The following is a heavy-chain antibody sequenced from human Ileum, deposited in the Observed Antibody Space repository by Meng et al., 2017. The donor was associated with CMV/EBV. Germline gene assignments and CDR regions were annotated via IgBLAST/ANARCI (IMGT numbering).Heavy chain of an antibody. Sequence: GESLKISCSTSGFHFANYGIQWVRQGPGKGLEWVAYISYERDATYYGDTVGGRFTISRDNYRGTEYLQMNSLRAEDTAMYYCAKDWSGNYNWFNPWGQGTLVTVSS. CDR2: ISYERDAT. CDR3: AKDWSGNYNWFNP. V-gene: IGHV3-30*02. CDR1: GFHFANYG. J-gene: IGHJ5*02. D-gene: IGHD3-3*01.